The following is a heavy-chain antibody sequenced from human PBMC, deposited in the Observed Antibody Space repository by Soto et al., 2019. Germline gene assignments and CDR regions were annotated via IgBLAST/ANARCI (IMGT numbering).Heavy chain of an antibody. V-gene: IGHV1-18*01. CDR3: ARALSMAQYYYYMDV. CDR2: ISPYNGDT. Sequence: QVQLVQPGPEVKKPGASVKVSCKASGYTFTTYGISWVRQAPGQGLEWMGWISPYNGDTHYAEKFQGRLTMTTDTSATSAYMELRALSSDDRAVYFCARALSMAQYYYYMDVWGKGTTVTVSS. J-gene: IGHJ6*03. CDR1: GYTFTTYG.